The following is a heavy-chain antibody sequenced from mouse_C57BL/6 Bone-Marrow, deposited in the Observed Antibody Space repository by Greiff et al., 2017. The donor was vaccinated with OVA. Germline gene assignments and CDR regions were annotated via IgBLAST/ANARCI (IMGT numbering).Heavy chain of an antibody. CDR1: GFSLTSYA. CDR2: IWTGGGT. Sequence: QVQLQQSGPGLVAPSQSLSITCTVSGFSLTSYAISWVRQPPGKGLEWLGVIWTGGGTNYNSALKSRLSISKDNSKSQVFLKMNSLQTDDTARYYCARNNYYGPYYYAMDYWGQGTSVTVSS. CDR3: ARNNYYGPYYYAMDY. D-gene: IGHD1-1*01. J-gene: IGHJ4*01. V-gene: IGHV2-9-1*01.